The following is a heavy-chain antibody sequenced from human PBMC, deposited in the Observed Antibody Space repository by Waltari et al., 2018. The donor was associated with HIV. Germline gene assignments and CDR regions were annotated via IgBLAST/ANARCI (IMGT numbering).Heavy chain of an antibody. J-gene: IGHJ5*02. Sequence: QVQLQESGPGLVKPSETLSLTCTVSGGSISSYYWSWIRQPPGKGLEWIGYIYYSGSTNYNPSLKSRVTISVNTSKNQFSLKLSSVTAADTAVYYCAREGSRYSGHGGFDPWGQGTLVTVSS. CDR3: AREGSRYSGHGGFDP. CDR2: IYYSGST. CDR1: GGSISSYY. V-gene: IGHV4-59*01. D-gene: IGHD5-12*01.